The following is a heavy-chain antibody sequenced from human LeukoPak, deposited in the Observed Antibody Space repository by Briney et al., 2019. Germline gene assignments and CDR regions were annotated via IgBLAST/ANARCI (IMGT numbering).Heavy chain of an antibody. CDR3: AKRTAAAAYYFDY. J-gene: IGHJ4*02. V-gene: IGHV3-23*01. CDR1: GFTFSSYA. CDR2: ISGSGGST. Sequence: VGSLRLSCAASGFTFSSYAMSWVRQAPGKGLEWVSAISGSGGSTYYADSVKGRFTISRDNSKNTLSLQMISLRVEDTAVYYCAKRTAAAAYYFDYCGQGTLVTVSS. D-gene: IGHD6-13*01.